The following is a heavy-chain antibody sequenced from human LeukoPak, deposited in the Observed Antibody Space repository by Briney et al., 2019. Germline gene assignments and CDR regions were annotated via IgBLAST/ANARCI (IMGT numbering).Heavy chain of an antibody. Sequence: GASVKVFCKASGYTFISYGISWVRQAPGQGLEWMGWISAYNGNTNYAQKLQGRVTMTTDTSTSTAYMELRSLRSDDTAVYYCAREGYYDSSGYVSSVVYWGQGTLVTVSS. CDR1: GYTFISYG. D-gene: IGHD3-22*01. CDR3: AREGYYDSSGYVSSVVY. V-gene: IGHV1-18*01. CDR2: ISAYNGNT. J-gene: IGHJ4*02.